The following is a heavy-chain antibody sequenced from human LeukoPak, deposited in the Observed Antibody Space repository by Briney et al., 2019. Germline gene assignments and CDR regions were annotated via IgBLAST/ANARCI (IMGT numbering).Heavy chain of an antibody. CDR1: GGSFSGNF. J-gene: IGHJ5*02. Sequence: PSETLSLTCAVYGGSFSGNFWSWIRQSPVKGLEWIGQINHSGSTNHNPSLKSRLVISINRSRNQFSLRLNSVTAADTAVYYCAGGLSFFDPWGQGTLVTVSS. CDR3: AGGLSFFDP. V-gene: IGHV4-34*01. CDR2: INHSGST.